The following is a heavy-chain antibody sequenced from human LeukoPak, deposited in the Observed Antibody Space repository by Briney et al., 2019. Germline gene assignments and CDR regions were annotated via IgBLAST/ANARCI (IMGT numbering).Heavy chain of an antibody. V-gene: IGHV4-38-2*02. D-gene: IGHD3-10*01. Sequence: SETLSLPCTVSGYSISSGYYWGWIRQPPGKGLEWIGSIYHSGSTYYNPSLKSRVTISVDTSKNQFSLKLSSVSAADTAVYYCARDPGVTPQYYFDYWGQGTLVTVSS. J-gene: IGHJ4*02. CDR3: ARDPGVTPQYYFDY. CDR1: GYSISSGYY. CDR2: IYHSGST.